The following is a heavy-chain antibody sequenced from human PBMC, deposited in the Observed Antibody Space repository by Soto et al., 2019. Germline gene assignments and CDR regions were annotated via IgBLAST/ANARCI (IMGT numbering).Heavy chain of an antibody. CDR3: ARRGQYDILTGLSDY. CDR2: ISVFRGNT. V-gene: IGHV1-18*01. CDR1: GYTFTSYG. Sequence: QVQLVQSGAEVKKPGASVKVSCKASGYTFTSYGISWVRQAPGQGLEWMGWISVFRGNTNYAQKLQGRVTMTTDTSTSTAYMVLSSLRSDDTAVYYCARRGQYDILTGLSDYWGQGTLVTVSS. D-gene: IGHD3-9*01. J-gene: IGHJ4*02.